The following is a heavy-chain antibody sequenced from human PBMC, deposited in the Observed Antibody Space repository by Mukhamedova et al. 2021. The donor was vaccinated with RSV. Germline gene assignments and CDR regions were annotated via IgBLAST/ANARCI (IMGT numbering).Heavy chain of an antibody. D-gene: IGHD4-23*01. CDR3: ARELTTVDFFDY. Sequence: APGKGLEWVSSISSSSSYIYYADSVKGRFTISRDNAKNLLYLQMNSLRAEDTAVYYCARELTTVDFFDYWGHVTLVTVSS. J-gene: IGHJ4*01. V-gene: IGHV3-21*01. CDR2: ISSSSSYI.